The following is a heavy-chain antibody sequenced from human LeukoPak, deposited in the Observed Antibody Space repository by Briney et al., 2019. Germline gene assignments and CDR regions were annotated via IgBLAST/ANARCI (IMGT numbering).Heavy chain of an antibody. CDR3: ATPGGSGNYFDY. CDR1: YW. V-gene: IGHV5-51*01. D-gene: IGHD6-25*01. Sequence: YWSWIRQMPGKGLEWMGIIYPGDSDTRYSPSFQGQVTISADKSISTAYLQWSSLKASDTAMYYCATPGGSGNYFDYWGQGTLVTVSS. CDR2: IYPGDSDT. J-gene: IGHJ4*02.